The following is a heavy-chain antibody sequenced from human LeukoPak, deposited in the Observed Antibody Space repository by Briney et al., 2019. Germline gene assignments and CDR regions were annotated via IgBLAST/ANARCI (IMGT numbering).Heavy chain of an antibody. CDR2: ISPSGGST. CDR1: GYTFTSNY. D-gene: IGHD3-16*02. V-gene: IGHV1-46*01. J-gene: IGHJ5*02. Sequence: GASVKVSCKASGYTFTSNYMHWVRQAPGQGPEWMGVISPSGGSTTYAQKFQGRVTLTRDMSTSTDYLELSSLRSEDTAVYYCARDNYVWGSYPPRGWFDPWGQGTLVTVSS. CDR3: ARDNYVWGSYPPRGWFDP.